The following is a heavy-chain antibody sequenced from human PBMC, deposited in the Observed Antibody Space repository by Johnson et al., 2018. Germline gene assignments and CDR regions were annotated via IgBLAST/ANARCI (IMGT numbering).Heavy chain of an antibody. CDR3: ARAADDSSGERYFQH. D-gene: IGHD3-22*01. J-gene: IGHJ1*01. Sequence: EVQLVESGGGLVKPGGSLRLSCAASGFTFSSYSMNWVRQAPGKGLEWVSSISSSSSYIYYEDSVKGRVTISRDNAKNSLYLQMNSLRAEDTDVYYCARAADDSSGERYFQHWGQGTLVTVSS. V-gene: IGHV3-21*01. CDR1: GFTFSSYS. CDR2: ISSSSSYI.